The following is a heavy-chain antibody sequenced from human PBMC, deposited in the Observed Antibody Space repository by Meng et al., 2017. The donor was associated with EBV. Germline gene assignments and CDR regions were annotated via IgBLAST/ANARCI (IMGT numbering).Heavy chain of an antibody. V-gene: IGHV1-69*01. Sequence: QVQVEQSGAEVKRPGSSVKISCKTSGGPFRSDAVSWVRQGPGQGLEWLGGLIPISGAPHYAQKFQDRVTITADEYTRTHYMELSSLRSDDTAMYYCASESGRGFTPDFWGQGTLVTVSS. CDR1: GGPFRSDA. CDR3: ASESGRGFTPDF. D-gene: IGHD3-10*01. J-gene: IGHJ4*02. CDR2: LIPISGAP.